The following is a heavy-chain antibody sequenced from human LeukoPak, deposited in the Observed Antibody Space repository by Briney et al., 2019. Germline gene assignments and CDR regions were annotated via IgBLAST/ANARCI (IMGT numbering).Heavy chain of an antibody. D-gene: IGHD5-12*01. J-gene: IGHJ4*02. Sequence: SETLSLTCTVSGGSISSYYWSWIRQPPGKGPEWIGYIYYSGSTNYNPSLKSRVTISVDTSKKQFSLRLSSVTAADTAVYYRARNTVATIIDYWGQGTLVTVSS. V-gene: IGHV4-59*01. CDR1: GGSISSYY. CDR3: ARNTVATIIDY. CDR2: IYYSGST.